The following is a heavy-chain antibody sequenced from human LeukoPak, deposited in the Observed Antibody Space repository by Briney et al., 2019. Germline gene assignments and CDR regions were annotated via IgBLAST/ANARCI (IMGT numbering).Heavy chain of an antibody. CDR2: INSDGSIT. D-gene: IGHD6-13*01. J-gene: IGHJ4*02. CDR1: GFTFSSYW. V-gene: IGHV3-74*01. CDR3: ARASSSISDY. Sequence: GGPLRLSCAASGFTFSSYWMHWVRQAPGKGLVWVSRINSDGSITTYADSVRGRFTISRDNAKSTLYLQMNSLRAEDTAVYYCARASSSISDYWGQGTLVTVSS.